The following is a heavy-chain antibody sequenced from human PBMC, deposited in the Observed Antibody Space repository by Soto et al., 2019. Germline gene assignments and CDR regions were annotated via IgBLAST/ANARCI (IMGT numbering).Heavy chain of an antibody. J-gene: IGHJ6*02. D-gene: IGHD2-15*01. V-gene: IGHV3-33*01. CDR1: GFTFSSYG. Sequence: GGSLRLSCAASGFTFSSYGMHWVRQAPGKGLEWVAVIWYDGSNKYYADSVKGRFTISRDNSKNTLYLQMNSLRAEDTAVYYCARISGYCSGGSCYPYYYYGMDVWGQGTTVTVSS. CDR3: ARISGYCSGGSCYPYYYYGMDV. CDR2: IWYDGSNK.